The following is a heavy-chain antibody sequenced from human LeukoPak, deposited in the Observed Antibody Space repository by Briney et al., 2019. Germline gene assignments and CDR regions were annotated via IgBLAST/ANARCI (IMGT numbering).Heavy chain of an antibody. J-gene: IGHJ3*02. CDR2: ISGSGGST. V-gene: IGHV3-23*01. CDR3: PPALGYYDFWSGHTPAFDI. Sequence: PGGSLRLSCAASGFTFSSYAMSWVRQAPGKGLEWVSAISGSGGSTYYADSVKGRFTISRDNSKNTLYLQMNSLRAEDTAVYYCPPALGYYDFWSGHTPAFDIWGQGTMVTVSS. D-gene: IGHD3-3*01. CDR1: GFTFSSYA.